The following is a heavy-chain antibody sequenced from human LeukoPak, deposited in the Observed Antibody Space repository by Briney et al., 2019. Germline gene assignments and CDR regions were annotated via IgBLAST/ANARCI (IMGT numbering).Heavy chain of an antibody. CDR3: ARGGGYSYGPPFDY. D-gene: IGHD5-18*01. CDR2: INHSGST. V-gene: IGHV4-34*01. Sequence: SETLSLTCAVYGGSFSGYYWSWIRQPPGKGREWIGEINHSGSTNYNPSLKSRVTISVDTSKNQFSLKLSSVTAADTAVYYCARGGGYSYGPPFDYWGQGTLVTVSS. CDR1: GGSFSGYY. J-gene: IGHJ4*02.